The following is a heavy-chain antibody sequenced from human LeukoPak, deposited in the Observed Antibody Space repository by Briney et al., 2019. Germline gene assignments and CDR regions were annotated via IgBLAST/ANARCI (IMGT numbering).Heavy chain of an antibody. V-gene: IGHV4-4*09. CDR1: GGSISSYY. D-gene: IGHD6-13*01. CDR3: ARGYSSSWDDYYYYYYMDV. J-gene: IGHJ6*03. CDR2: IYTSGST. Sequence: PSETLSLTCTVSGGSISSYYWSWIRQPPGKGLEWIGYIYTSGSTNYNPSLKSRVTISVDTSKNQFSLKLSSVTAADTAVYYCARGYSSSWDDYYYYYYMDVWGKGTTVTVSS.